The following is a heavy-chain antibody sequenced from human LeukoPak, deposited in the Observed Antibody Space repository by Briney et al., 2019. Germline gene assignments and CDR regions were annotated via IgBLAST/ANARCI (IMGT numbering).Heavy chain of an antibody. CDR2: MNSDGSST. J-gene: IGHJ4*02. CDR1: GFTFSSYW. Sequence: GGSLRLSCAASGFTFSSYWMHWVRQPPGKGLVWVSRMNSDGSSTNYADSVKGRFTISRDNATNTQYLQVNSLRAEDTAVYYCARGDGYGVFDYWGQGTLVTVSS. D-gene: IGHD5-24*01. V-gene: IGHV3-74*01. CDR3: ARGDGYGVFDY.